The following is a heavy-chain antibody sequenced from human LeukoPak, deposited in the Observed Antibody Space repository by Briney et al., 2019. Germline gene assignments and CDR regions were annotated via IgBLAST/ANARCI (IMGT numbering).Heavy chain of an antibody. CDR3: ARYPGYYYDTDY. CDR2: IYSGGGT. CDR1: GLTVSSNY. Sequence: GGSLRLSCAASGLTVSSNYMSWVRQAPGKGLEWVSLIYSGGGTYYADSVKGRFTISRDNSKNTLYLQMNSLRAEDTAVYYCARYPGYYYDTDYWGQGTLVAVSS. J-gene: IGHJ4*02. V-gene: IGHV3-66*01. D-gene: IGHD3-22*01.